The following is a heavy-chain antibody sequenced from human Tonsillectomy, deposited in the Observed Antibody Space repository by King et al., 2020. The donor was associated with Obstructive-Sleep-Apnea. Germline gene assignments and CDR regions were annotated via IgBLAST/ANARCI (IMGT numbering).Heavy chain of an antibody. J-gene: IGHJ4*02. CDR2: ISSGCNFI. Sequence: VQLVESGGDFVKPGGSLRLSCAASGFTFCDYYMCWIRQAPGKGLEWVSNISSGCNFIYYADSVKGRFTISRDNAKNSLYLEMNSLRAEDTAVYYCARGYQLLGWGQGTLVTVSS. CDR3: ARGYQLLG. CDR1: GFTFCDYY. V-gene: IGHV3-11*01. D-gene: IGHD2-2*01.